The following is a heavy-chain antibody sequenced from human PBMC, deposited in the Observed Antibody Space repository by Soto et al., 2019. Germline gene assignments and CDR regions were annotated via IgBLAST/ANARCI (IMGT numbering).Heavy chain of an antibody. CDR3: AKDRFGIVGPVDN. J-gene: IGHJ4*02. CDR2: IGGGGGDT. V-gene: IGHV3-23*01. Sequence: GGSLRLSCAASGLIFSDYAMSWVRQAPGKGLECVACIGGGGGDTYYADSVKGRFTISRDNSKNTVSLHMNSLRVDDTAVYFCAKDRFGIVGPVDNWGQGTLVTVSS. D-gene: IGHD1-26*01. CDR1: GLIFSDYA.